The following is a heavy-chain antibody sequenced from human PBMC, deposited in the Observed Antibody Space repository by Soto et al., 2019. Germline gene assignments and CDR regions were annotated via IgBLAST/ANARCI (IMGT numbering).Heavy chain of an antibody. Sequence: PGGSLRLSCAASGFTFSSAGMNWVRQAPGKGLEWVGRIKSKTDGGTIDYAAAVKRRFTISRDDSKKTLYLQMNSLKAEDTAVYYCTRSTSYVDWGQGTQVIVSS. J-gene: IGHJ4*02. CDR2: IKSKTDGGTI. CDR3: TRSTSYVD. CDR1: GFTFSSAG. D-gene: IGHD6-6*01. V-gene: IGHV3-15*07.